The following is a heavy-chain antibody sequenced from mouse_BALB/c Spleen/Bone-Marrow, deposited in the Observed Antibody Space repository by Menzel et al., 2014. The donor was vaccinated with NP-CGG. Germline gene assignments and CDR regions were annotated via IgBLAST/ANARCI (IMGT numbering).Heavy chain of an antibody. Sequence: VQLKESGTVLARPGASVKMSCKASGYSFTSCWIHWVKQRPGQGLEWIGATYPGDSDTSFNQKLKDKAKLTAVTSASTAYMELSSLTNEDSAVYYCTRRTATLDYWGQGTTLTVSS. D-gene: IGHD1-2*01. CDR1: GYSFTSCW. CDR3: TRRTATLDY. V-gene: IGHV1-5*01. CDR2: TYPGDSDT. J-gene: IGHJ2*01.